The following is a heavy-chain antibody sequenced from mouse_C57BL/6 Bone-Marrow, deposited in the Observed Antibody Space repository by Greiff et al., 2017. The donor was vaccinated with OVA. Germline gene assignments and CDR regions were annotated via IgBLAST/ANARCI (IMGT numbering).Heavy chain of an antibody. J-gene: IGHJ4*01. V-gene: IGHV5-12*01. D-gene: IGHD1-1*01. CDR1: GFTFSDYY. CDR3: ARHPPLLRYAMDY. CDR2: ISNGGGST. Sequence: DVMLVESGGGLVQPGGSLKLSCAASGFTFSDYYMYWVRQTPEKRLEWVAYISNGGGSTYYPDTVKGRFTISRDNAKNTLYLQMSRLKSEDTAMYYCARHPPLLRYAMDYWGQGTSVTVSS.